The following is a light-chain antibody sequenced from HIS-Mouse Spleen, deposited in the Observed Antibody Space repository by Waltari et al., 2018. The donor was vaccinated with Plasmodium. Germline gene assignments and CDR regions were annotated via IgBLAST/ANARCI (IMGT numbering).Light chain of an antibody. Sequence: SYELTQPSSVSVSPGQTARIPCSGDVLAKTYARWFQQKPGQATVLVIYKDSERPSGIPERFSGSSSGTTVTLTISGAQVEDEADYYCYSAADNNLVFGGGTKLTVL. J-gene: IGLJ3*02. CDR1: VLAKTY. V-gene: IGLV3-27*01. CDR2: KDS. CDR3: YSAADNNLV.